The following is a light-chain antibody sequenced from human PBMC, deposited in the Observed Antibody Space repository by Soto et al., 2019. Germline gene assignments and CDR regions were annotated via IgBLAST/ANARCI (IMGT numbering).Light chain of an antibody. CDR1: SSNIGAGHD. V-gene: IGLV1-40*01. Sequence: QSVLTQPPSVSGAPGQRVTISCTGSSSNIGAGHDVHWYQQVPGTAPKLLVSGNTNRPSGVPDRFSGSNSGTSASLAITGLQAEDEADYFCAAWDDSLNGFVFGTGTKLTVL. J-gene: IGLJ1*01. CDR2: GNT. CDR3: AAWDDSLNGFV.